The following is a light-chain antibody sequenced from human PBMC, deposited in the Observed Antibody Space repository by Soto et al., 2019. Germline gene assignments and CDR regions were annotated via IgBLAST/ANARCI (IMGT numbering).Light chain of an antibody. V-gene: IGKV1-39*01. CDR3: QQSYSTPRT. Sequence: DIQMTQSPSSLSASVGDRVTITCRASQSISSYLNWYQQKPGKAPKLLIYAASSLQSGVPSRFSGRGSGTDFTLTISSLQPEDCATYYCQQSYSTPRTFGQGTELEIK. J-gene: IGKJ2*01. CDR1: QSISSY. CDR2: AAS.